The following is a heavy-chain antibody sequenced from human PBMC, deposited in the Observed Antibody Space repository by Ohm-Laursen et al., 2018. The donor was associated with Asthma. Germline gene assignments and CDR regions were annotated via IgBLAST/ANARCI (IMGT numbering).Heavy chain of an antibody. D-gene: IGHD5-18*01. CDR1: GFTFSNFA. J-gene: IGHJ1*01. V-gene: IGHV3-33*06. Sequence: SLRLSCAASGFTFSNFAMHWVRQAPGKGLEWVAGILYDGSDKNYAASVKGRFTISRDNSKNTLYLQMNSLRAEDTAVYYCAKEKSRGYSYGYLGYWGQGTLVTVSS. CDR3: AKEKSRGYSYGYLGY. CDR2: ILYDGSDK.